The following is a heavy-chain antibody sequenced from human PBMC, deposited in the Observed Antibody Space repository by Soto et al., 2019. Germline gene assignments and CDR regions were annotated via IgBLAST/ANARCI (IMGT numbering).Heavy chain of an antibody. Sequence: PGGSLRLSCAASGFTFSSYAMSWVRQAPGKWLEWVSAISGSGGSTYYADSVKGRFTISRDNSKNTLYLQMNSLRAEDTAVYYCAKVVTMVRGEYYFDYWGQGTLVTVSS. CDR3: AKVVTMVRGEYYFDY. D-gene: IGHD3-10*01. CDR1: GFTFSSYA. J-gene: IGHJ4*02. V-gene: IGHV3-23*01. CDR2: ISGSGGST.